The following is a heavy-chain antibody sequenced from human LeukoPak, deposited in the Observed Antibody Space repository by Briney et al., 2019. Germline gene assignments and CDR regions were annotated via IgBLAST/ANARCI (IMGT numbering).Heavy chain of an antibody. CDR1: GFSFRSYA. Sequence: RGSLRLSCAASGFSFRSYAMHWVRQAPGKGLEWVAVVSSDGSNKYYADSVKGRFTISRDNSKNTVYLQMNSLRAEDTAVYYCGRDLRHQLLYCLDYWGQGTLVTVSS. CDR2: VSSDGSNK. J-gene: IGHJ4*02. CDR3: GRDLRHQLLYCLDY. V-gene: IGHV3-30*04. D-gene: IGHD2-2*02.